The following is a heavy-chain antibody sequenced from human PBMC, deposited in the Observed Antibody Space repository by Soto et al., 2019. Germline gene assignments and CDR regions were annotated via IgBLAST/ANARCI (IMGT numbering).Heavy chain of an antibody. Sequence: QVQLVQSGAEVKKPGASVKVSCKASGYTFTSYDINWVRQATGQGLEWMGWMNPNSGNTGYAQKLQGRATRTRNTSISTAYMELSSLTSEDTAVYYCASCLYYSGSGTHEAFEIWGQGTMVTVSS. J-gene: IGHJ3*02. CDR3: ASCLYYSGSGTHEAFEI. CDR1: GYTFTSYD. V-gene: IGHV1-8*01. CDR2: MNPNSGNT. D-gene: IGHD3-10*01.